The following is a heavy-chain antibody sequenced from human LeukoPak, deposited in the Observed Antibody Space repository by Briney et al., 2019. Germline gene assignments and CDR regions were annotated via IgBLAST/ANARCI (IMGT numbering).Heavy chain of an antibody. CDR1: GFTFSSYW. Sequence: PGGSLRLSCATSGFTFSSYWMNWVRQAPGKGLEWVSVISGSGGSTFYTDSVKGRFTISRDNSKNTLYLQMNSLRAEDTAVYYCAKDRPSSGWYRFFDNWGQGTLVTVSS. J-gene: IGHJ4*02. CDR2: ISGSGGST. D-gene: IGHD6-19*01. V-gene: IGHV3-23*01. CDR3: AKDRPSSGWYRFFDN.